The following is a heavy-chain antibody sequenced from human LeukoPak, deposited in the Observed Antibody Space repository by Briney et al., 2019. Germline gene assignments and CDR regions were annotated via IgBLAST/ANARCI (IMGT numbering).Heavy chain of an antibody. D-gene: IGHD2-2*01. CDR2: INHSGST. CDR3: ARGRGSTSTNWFDP. CDR1: GGSFSGYY. J-gene: IGHJ5*02. Sequence: SETLSLTCAVYGGSFSGYYWSWIRQPPGKGLEWIGEINHSGSTNYNPSLKSRVTISVDTSKNQFSLKLSSVTAADTAVYYCARGRGSTSTNWFDPWGQGTLVTVSS. V-gene: IGHV4-34*01.